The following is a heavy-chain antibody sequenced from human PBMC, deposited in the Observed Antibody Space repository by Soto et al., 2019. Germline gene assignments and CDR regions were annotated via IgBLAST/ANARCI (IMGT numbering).Heavy chain of an antibody. Sequence: QVQLQQWGAGLLEPSETLSLTCAVYGGSFSGYYWSWIRQPPGKGLEWIGEINHSGSTNYNPSLKSRVTISVDTSKNQFSLKLSSVTAADTAVYYCARGPVTRPEYFQHWGQGTLVTVSS. D-gene: IGHD2-2*01. CDR2: INHSGST. CDR1: GGSFSGYY. V-gene: IGHV4-34*01. J-gene: IGHJ1*01. CDR3: ARGPVTRPEYFQH.